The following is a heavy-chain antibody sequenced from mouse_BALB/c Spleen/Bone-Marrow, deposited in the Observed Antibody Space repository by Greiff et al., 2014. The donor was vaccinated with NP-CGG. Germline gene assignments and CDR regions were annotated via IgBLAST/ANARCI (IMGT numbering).Heavy chain of an antibody. CDR2: IYPGNVNT. CDR3: ARWGNYGDYAMGY. J-gene: IGHJ4*01. D-gene: IGHD2-1*01. CDR1: GYTFTSYY. V-gene: IGHV1S56*01. Sequence: VKLVESGPELVKPGASVRISCKASGYTFTSYYIHWVKQRPGQGLEWIGWIYPGNVNTKYNEKFKGKATLTADKSSSTAYMQLSSLTSEDSAVYFCARWGNYGDYAMGYWGQGTSVTVSS.